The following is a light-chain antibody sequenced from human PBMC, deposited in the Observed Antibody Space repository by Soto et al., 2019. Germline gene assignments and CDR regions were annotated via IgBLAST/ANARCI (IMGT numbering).Light chain of an antibody. CDR3: SSYTSTNTMVV. CDR2: DVS. Sequence: QSVLTQPASVSGSPGQSITISCSGTSSDVGTYNFVSWYQQHPGKAPKLIFFDVSNRPSGVSDRFSGSKSGNTAYLTISGLQAEDEADYYCSSYTSTNTMVVFGGGTKLTVL. J-gene: IGLJ2*01. CDR1: SSDVGTYNF. V-gene: IGLV2-14*03.